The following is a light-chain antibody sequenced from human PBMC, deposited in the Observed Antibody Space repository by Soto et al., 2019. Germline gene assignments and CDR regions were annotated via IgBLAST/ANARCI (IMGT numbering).Light chain of an antibody. CDR1: QSVSSY. CDR3: QQRSNWPPVT. CDR2: DAS. Sequence: EIVLTQSPATLSLSPGERATLSCRASQSVSSYLAWYQQKPGQAPRLLIYDASNRATCIPARFSGSESGTDFTLTISSLEPEDFAVYYCQQRSNWPPVTFGQGTRLEIK. V-gene: IGKV3-11*01. J-gene: IGKJ5*01.